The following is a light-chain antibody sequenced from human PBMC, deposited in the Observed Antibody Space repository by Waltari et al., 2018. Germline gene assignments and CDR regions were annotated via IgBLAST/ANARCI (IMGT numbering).Light chain of an antibody. V-gene: IGLV2-14*01. CDR1: SEDVGTHYH. Sequence: PIPHPSSVSASPQQSTTISCASTSEDVGTHYHFSWYQQHPGKAPKLIIYDVNKRPSGVSNRFSGSKSGNTASLTISGLQAEDEADYYCASFASGTTLVFGGGTKLTVL. J-gene: IGLJ3*02. CDR2: DVN. CDR3: ASFASGTTLV.